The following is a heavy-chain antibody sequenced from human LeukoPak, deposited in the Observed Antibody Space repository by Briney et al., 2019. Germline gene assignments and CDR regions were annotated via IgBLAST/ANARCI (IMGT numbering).Heavy chain of an antibody. CDR3: ARNLHSGSYYEPFDS. V-gene: IGHV5-51*01. CDR2: IYPEDSET. CDR1: GYNFATYW. D-gene: IGHD1-26*01. J-gene: IGHJ4*02. Sequence: GESLKISCKGSGYNFATYWIAWVRQMPGKGLEWMGIIYPEDSETRYSPSFQDQVIISVDKSIATAYLQWSSLKASDTAIYYCARNLHSGSYYEPFDSWGQGTLVTVSS.